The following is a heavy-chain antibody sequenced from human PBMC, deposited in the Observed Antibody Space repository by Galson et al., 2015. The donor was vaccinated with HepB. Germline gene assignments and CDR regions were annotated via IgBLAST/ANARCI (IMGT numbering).Heavy chain of an antibody. CDR2: IGTAGDP. J-gene: IGHJ6*02. Sequence: SLRLYCADSGFNFSSYDMHWARQATGKGLEWVSAIGTAGDPYYPGSVKGRFTISRENAKNSLYLQMNSLRAGDTAVYYCARAPRGYDILTGYYPYGMDVWGQGTTVTVSS. V-gene: IGHV3-13*05. D-gene: IGHD3-9*01. CDR1: GFNFSSYD. CDR3: ARAPRGYDILTGYYPYGMDV.